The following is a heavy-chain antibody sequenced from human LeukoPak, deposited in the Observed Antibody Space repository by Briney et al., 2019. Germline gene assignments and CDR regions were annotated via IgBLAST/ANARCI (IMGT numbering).Heavy chain of an antibody. Sequence: GGSLRLSCAASGFTFSSYWMSWVRQAPGKGLEWVANIKQDGSEKYYVDSVKGRFTISRDNAKNSLYLQMNSLRAEDTAVYYCARVEWFGELLSDYYYYYYMDVWGKGTTVTISS. D-gene: IGHD3-10*01. CDR1: GFTFSSYW. CDR2: IKQDGSEK. J-gene: IGHJ6*03. V-gene: IGHV3-7*01. CDR3: ARVEWFGELLSDYYYYYYMDV.